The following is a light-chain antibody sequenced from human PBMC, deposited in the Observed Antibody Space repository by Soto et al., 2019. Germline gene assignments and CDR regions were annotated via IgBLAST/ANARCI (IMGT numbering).Light chain of an antibody. Sequence: DIQMTQSPSSLSASVGDRVTITCRASQSITSSLNWYQQKPGKAPKLLIDAASSLQSWVPSRFSGSASGTDFTLTISSLQPEDFATYYCQQTYSTPQTFGQGTKVDIK. CDR3: QQTYSTPQT. CDR2: AAS. J-gene: IGKJ1*01. V-gene: IGKV1-39*01. CDR1: QSITSS.